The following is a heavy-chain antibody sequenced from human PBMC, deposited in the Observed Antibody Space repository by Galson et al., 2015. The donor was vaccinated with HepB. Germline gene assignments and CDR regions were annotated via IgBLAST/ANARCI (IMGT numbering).Heavy chain of an antibody. D-gene: IGHD1-26*01. CDR1: GFTFRSYA. V-gene: IGHV3-23*01. CDR2: ISGSGGST. J-gene: IGHJ3*02. CDR3: AKDRRWELPPYAFDI. Sequence: SLRLSCAASGFTFRSYAMSWVRQAPGKGLEWVAAISGSGGSTYHADSVKGRFTISRDNSKNTLYLQMNSLRGEDTAVYYCAKDRRWELPPYAFDIWGQGTMVTVSS.